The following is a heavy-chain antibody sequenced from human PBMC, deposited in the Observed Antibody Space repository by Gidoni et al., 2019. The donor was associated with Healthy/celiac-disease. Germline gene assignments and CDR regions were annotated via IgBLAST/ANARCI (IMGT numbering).Heavy chain of an antibody. CDR1: GFTCSTYS. J-gene: IGHJ2*01. D-gene: IGHD5-18*01. V-gene: IGHV3-21*01. CDR2: ISSSSSYI. CDR3: ARGYSYGYRNDWYFDL. Sequence: EVQLVESGGGLVKPGGSLKLSCAASGFTCSTYSMNWVRQAPGKGLEWVSSISSSSSYIYYADSVKGRFTISRDNAKNSLYLQMNSLRAEDTAVYYCARGYSYGYRNDWYFDLWGRGTLVTVSS.